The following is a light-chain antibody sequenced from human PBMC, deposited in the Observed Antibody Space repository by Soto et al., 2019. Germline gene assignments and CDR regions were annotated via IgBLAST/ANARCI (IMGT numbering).Light chain of an antibody. J-gene: IGKJ4*01. CDR2: DVS. CDR1: QSVSGW. CDR3: QQHSNWRVT. Sequence: DIQMTQSPSALSASVGDRVTITCRASQSVSGWLAWYQQKPGKAPKLLIYDVSSLERGVPSRFSGSGSGTEFTLTISGLHPDDFAVYYCQQHSNWRVTFGGGTKVDIK. V-gene: IGKV1-5*01.